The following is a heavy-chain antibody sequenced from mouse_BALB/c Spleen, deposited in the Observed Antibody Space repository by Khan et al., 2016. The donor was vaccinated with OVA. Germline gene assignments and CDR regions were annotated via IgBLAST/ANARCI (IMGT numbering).Heavy chain of an antibody. CDR1: GYTFTNYG. V-gene: IGHV9-3-1*01. CDR3: ARSNGYYWCAY. CDR2: INTYIGEP. J-gene: IGHJ3*01. D-gene: IGHD2-3*01. Sequence: QIQLVQSGPELKKPGETVKISCRASGYTFTNYGMNWVKQAPGQGLKWMGWINTYIGEPTYADDFKGRFAFSFETSASTAYLQINNLKTEDTTTYFCARSNGYYWCAYWGHGTLVTVSA.